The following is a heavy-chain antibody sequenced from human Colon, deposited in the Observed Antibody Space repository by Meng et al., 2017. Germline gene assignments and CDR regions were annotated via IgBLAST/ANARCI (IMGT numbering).Heavy chain of an antibody. J-gene: IGHJ4*02. D-gene: IGHD4-17*01. CDR3: ARVRIYGLSDY. CDR2: IYHSGST. CDR1: GCSIGRSNW. Sequence: GQLRESGQGPVKPPGTLALTFAVPGCSIGRSNWWSWVRQPPGKGLEWIGEIYHSGSTNYNPSLKSRVTISVDKSKNQFSLKLSSVTAADTAVYYCARVRIYGLSDYWGQGTLVTSPQ. V-gene: IGHV4-4*03.